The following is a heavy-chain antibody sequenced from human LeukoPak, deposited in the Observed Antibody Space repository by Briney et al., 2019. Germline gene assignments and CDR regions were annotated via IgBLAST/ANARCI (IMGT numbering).Heavy chain of an antibody. V-gene: IGHV3-21*01. CDR2: ISTTSSYI. CDR3: ARGLCGGDCYSD. D-gene: IGHD2-21*02. CDR1: GFTFSTYH. Sequence: GGSLRLSCAASGFTFSTYHMNWVRQAPGKGLEWVSSISTTSSYIFYSDSARGRFTIHRDNAKNPLYLQMNGLRAEDTAVYYCARGLCGGDCYSDWGPGTLVTVSS. J-gene: IGHJ4*02.